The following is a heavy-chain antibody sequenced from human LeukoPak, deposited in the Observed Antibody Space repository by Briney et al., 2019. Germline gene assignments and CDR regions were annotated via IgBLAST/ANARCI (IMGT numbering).Heavy chain of an antibody. J-gene: IGHJ4*02. D-gene: IGHD4/OR15-4a*01. CDR3: ARRAGAYSHPYDY. CDR2: IYSDNT. Sequence: GGSLRLSCTDSGFTVSSNSMSWVRQAPGKGLEWVSFIYSDNTHYSDSVKGRFTISRDNSKNTLYLQMNSLRAEDTAVYYCARRAGAYSHPYDYWGQGTLLTVSS. CDR1: GFTVSSNS. V-gene: IGHV3-53*01.